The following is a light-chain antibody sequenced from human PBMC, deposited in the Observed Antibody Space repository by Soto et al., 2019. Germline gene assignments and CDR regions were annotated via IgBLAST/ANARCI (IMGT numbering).Light chain of an antibody. CDR3: QQQGI. V-gene: IGKV3-20*01. Sequence: EIVLTQSPGTLSLSPGERATLSCRASEFLSSSYLVWYQQKPGQAPRLLIYAASRRATGIPDRFSGSGSATEYTLTINTLEPENFAVYYCQQQGIFGQGTKLEI. J-gene: IGKJ2*01. CDR1: EFLSSSY. CDR2: AAS.